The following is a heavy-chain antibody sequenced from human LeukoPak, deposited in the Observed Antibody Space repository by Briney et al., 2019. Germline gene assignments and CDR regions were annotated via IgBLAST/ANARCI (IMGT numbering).Heavy chain of an antibody. CDR3: ARDQVYRSTWGHDDFDI. Sequence: PGGSLRLSCAASGFTFSSYEMNWVRQAPGKGLEWVSYISSSGSTIYYADSVKGRFTISRDNAKNSLYLQMNSLRAEDTAVYYCARDQVYRSTWGHDDFDIWGQGTMVTVSS. V-gene: IGHV3-48*03. J-gene: IGHJ3*02. CDR1: GFTFSSYE. D-gene: IGHD7-27*01. CDR2: ISSSGSTI.